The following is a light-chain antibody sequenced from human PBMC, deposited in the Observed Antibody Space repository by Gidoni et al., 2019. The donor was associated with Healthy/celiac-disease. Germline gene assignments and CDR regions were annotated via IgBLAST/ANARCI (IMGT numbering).Light chain of an antibody. Sequence: AIRMTQSPSSFAASTGDRVTITCRASQGISSYLAWYQQKPGKAPKLLIYGAYTVQSGVPSRFSGSGSETDFTLPINCLQSEGFATYYCEKYYSYPRTFGQGTKVEIK. V-gene: IGKV1-8*01. CDR2: GAY. J-gene: IGKJ1*01. CDR1: QGISSY. CDR3: EKYYSYPRT.